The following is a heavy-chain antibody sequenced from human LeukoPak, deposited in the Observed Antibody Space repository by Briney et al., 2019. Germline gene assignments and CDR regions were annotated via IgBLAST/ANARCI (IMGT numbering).Heavy chain of an antibody. J-gene: IGHJ4*02. CDR3: ARAAAADGYYFDY. CDR1: GYTFTGYY. CDR2: INPNSGGT. V-gene: IGHV1-2*02. Sequence: ASVKVSCKASGYTFTGYYMHWVRQAPGQGLEWMGWINPNSGGTNYAQKFQGRVTMTRDTSTSTVYMELSSLRSEDTAVYYCARAAAADGYYFDYWGQGTLVTVSS. D-gene: IGHD6-13*01.